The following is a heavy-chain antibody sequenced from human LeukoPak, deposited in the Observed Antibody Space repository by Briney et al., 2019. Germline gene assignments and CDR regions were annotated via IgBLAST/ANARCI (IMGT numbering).Heavy chain of an antibody. CDR3: AHRGRYCSDSYCYGAFHV. J-gene: IGHJ3*01. CDR1: GFSLSTSGVG. CDR2: IYWDDDK. Sequence: SGPTLLKPTQTLTLTCTFSGFSLSTSGVGVGWIRQPPGKALEWLSLIYWDDDKRYSPSLKSRLTITKDTSKNQVVLTMTNMDPVDTATYYCAHRGRYCSDSYCYGAFHVWGQGTMVTVSS. V-gene: IGHV2-5*02. D-gene: IGHD2-15*01.